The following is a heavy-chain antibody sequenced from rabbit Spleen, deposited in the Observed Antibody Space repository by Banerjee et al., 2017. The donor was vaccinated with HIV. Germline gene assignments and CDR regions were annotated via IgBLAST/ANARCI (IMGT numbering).Heavy chain of an antibody. CDR1: GFDFSDYG. J-gene: IGHJ6*01. D-gene: IGHD8-1*01. V-gene: IGHV1S40*01. Sequence: QSLEESGGGLVQPGESLTLSCKASGFDFSDYGVSWVRQAPGKGLEWIGYIDTGSRDFTYYASRAKGRFTISKTSSTTVTLQMTSLTVADTATYFCARDTGSSFSTYGMDLWGPGTLVTVS. CDR3: ARDTGSSFSTYGMDL. CDR2: IDTGSRDFT.